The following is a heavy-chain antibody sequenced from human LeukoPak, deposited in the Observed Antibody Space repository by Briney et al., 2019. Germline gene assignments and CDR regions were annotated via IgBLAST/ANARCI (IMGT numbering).Heavy chain of an antibody. D-gene: IGHD6-13*01. CDR3: ARNSSSWYCFDY. J-gene: IGHJ4*02. Sequence: GGSLRLSCAASGFTFSYYSMNWVRQAPGQGLEWVSSISSSSSYIYYADSVKGRFTISRDNAKSSLYLQMNSLRAEDTAVYCCARNSSSWYCFDYWGQGTLVTVSS. V-gene: IGHV3-21*01. CDR1: GFTFSYYS. CDR2: ISSSSSYI.